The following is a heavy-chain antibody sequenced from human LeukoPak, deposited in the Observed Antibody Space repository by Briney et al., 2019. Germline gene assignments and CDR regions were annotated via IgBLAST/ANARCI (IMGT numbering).Heavy chain of an antibody. CDR2: IKRDGSEV. CDR3: ARVQFQWFDP. D-gene: IGHD6-19*01. CDR1: GFSFSDYW. J-gene: IGHJ5*02. V-gene: IGHV3-7*01. Sequence: GGSLRLSCAASGFSFSDYWMTWVRQAPGKGLEWVANIKRDGSEVSYLDSVKDRFTISRDNDKKSLYLQMNSLRAEDTAVYYCARVQFQWFDPWGPGTLVTVSS.